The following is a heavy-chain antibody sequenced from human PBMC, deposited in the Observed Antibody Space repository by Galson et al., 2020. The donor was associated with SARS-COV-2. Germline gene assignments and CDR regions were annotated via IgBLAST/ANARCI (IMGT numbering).Heavy chain of an antibody. D-gene: IGHD6-19*01. J-gene: IGHJ5*02. CDR3: ARALLAVATREHGWVDP. Sequence: GESLKISCKGSGYSFTSYWIGWVRQMPGKGLEWMGIIYPGDSDTRYSPSFPGQVTIAADKSISTAYLQWSSLKASDTAMYYCARALLAVATREHGWVDPWGQGTLVTVAS. V-gene: IGHV5-51*01. CDR1: GYSFTSYW. CDR2: IYPGDSDT.